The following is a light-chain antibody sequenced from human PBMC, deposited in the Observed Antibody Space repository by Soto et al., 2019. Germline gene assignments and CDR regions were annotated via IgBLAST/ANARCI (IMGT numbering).Light chain of an antibody. Sequence: EIVLTQSPATLSLSPGERATLFCRASHSIGTYLAWYQQKSDQAPRLLIYDASNRATGIPARFSGGGSGTDFILTVSSLEPEDFAVYYCQQRSNWPPTFGQGTKLEI. J-gene: IGKJ2*01. CDR2: DAS. V-gene: IGKV3-11*01. CDR3: QQRSNWPPT. CDR1: HSIGTY.